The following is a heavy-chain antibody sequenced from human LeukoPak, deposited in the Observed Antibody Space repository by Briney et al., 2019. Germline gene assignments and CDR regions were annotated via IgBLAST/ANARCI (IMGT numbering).Heavy chain of an antibody. Sequence: GGSLRLSCAASGFTFRSHWMSWVRQAPGKGLEWVANINQDERDRYYMDSVKGRFTISRDNAKNSVYLQMNSLRAEDTAVYYCARVAAAGRGYWGQGTLVTVSS. CDR1: GFTFRSHW. CDR3: ARVAAAGRGY. D-gene: IGHD6-13*01. V-gene: IGHV3-7*01. J-gene: IGHJ4*02. CDR2: INQDERDR.